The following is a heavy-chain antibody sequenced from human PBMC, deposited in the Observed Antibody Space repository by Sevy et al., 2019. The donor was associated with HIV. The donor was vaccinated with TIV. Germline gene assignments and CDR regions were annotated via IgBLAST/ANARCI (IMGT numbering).Heavy chain of an antibody. CDR1: GFTFDDYG. CDR3: ARYPGPVAVAGNEANWFDP. D-gene: IGHD6-19*01. CDR2: INWNGGST. V-gene: IGHV3-20*04. J-gene: IGHJ5*02. Sequence: GGSLRLSCAASGFTFDDYGMSWVRQAPGKGLEWVSGINWNGGSTGYADSVKGRFTISRDNAKNSLYLQMNSLGAEDTALYYCARYPGPVAVAGNEANWFDPWGQGTLVTVSS.